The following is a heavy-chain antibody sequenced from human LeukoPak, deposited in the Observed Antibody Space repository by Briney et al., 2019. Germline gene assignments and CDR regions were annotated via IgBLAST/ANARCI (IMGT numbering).Heavy chain of an antibody. Sequence: GASVKASCKASGYTFTSYGISWVRQAPGQGLEWMGRIIPIPGIANYAQKFQGRVAMTTDTSTSTAYMELRSLRSDDTAVYYCARELGSSTLNWFDPWGQGTLVTVSS. V-gene: IGHV1-18*01. CDR2: IIPIPGIA. D-gene: IGHD6-13*01. CDR1: GYTFTSYG. J-gene: IGHJ5*02. CDR3: ARELGSSTLNWFDP.